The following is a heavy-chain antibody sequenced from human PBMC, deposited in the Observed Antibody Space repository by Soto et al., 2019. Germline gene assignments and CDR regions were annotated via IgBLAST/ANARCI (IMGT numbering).Heavy chain of an antibody. Sequence: QITLKESGPTLAKPTQTLKLTCSFSGFSLSTHGVGVDWIRQPPGKALEWLGLIFWDDDKWYSPSLRSRLTITEDTSKNQVVLIMTNMDPVDTATYYCAHRSRGYAYYFDQWGQGTLVTVSS. D-gene: IGHD5-12*01. CDR1: GFSLSTHGVG. CDR2: IFWDDDK. CDR3: AHRSRGYAYYFDQ. J-gene: IGHJ4*02. V-gene: IGHV2-5*02.